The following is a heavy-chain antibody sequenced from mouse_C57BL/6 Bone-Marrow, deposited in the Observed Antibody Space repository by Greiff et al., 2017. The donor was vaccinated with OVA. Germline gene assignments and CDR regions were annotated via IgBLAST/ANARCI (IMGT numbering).Heavy chain of an antibody. D-gene: IGHD3-3*01. J-gene: IGHJ4*01. CDR3: AREGPSYYAMDY. Sequence: EVKLMESGGGLVKPGGSLKLSCAASGFTFSDYGMHWVRQAPEKGLEWVAYISSGSSTIYYADTVKGRFTISRDNAKNTLFLQMTSLRSEDTAMYYCAREGPSYYAMDYWGQGTSVTVSS. V-gene: IGHV5-17*01. CDR1: GFTFSDYG. CDR2: ISSGSSTI.